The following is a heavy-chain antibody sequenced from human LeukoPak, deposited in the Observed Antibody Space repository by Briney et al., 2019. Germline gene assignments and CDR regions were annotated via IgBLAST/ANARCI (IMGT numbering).Heavy chain of an antibody. CDR3: ARPPGLGVVAPPYY. D-gene: IGHD2-2*01. Sequence: GRSLRLSCAASGFTFSSYAMHWVRQAPGKGLEWVAVISYDGSNKYYADSVKGRFTISRDNSKNTLYLQMNSLRAEDTAVYYCARPPGLGVVAPPYYWGQGTLVTVSS. CDR2: ISYDGSNK. CDR1: GFTFSSYA. J-gene: IGHJ4*02. V-gene: IGHV3-30-3*01.